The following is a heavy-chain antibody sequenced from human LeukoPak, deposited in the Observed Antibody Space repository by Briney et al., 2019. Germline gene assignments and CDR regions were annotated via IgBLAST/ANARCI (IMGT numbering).Heavy chain of an antibody. CDR2: IIPIFGTA. CDR1: GYTFTTHA. V-gene: IGHV1-69*06. Sequence: GASVKVSCKAAGYTFTTHAISWVRQAPGQGLEWMGGIIPIFGTANYAQKFQGRVTITADKSTSTAYMELSSLRSEDTAVYYCASSRLRSRWFDPWGQGTLVTVSS. CDR3: ASSRLRSRWFDP. J-gene: IGHJ5*02.